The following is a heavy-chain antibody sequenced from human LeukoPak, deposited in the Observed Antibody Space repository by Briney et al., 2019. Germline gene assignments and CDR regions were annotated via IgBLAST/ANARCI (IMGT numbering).Heavy chain of an antibody. V-gene: IGHV1-18*01. J-gene: IGHJ5*02. CDR2: ISAYNGNT. Sequence: ASVKVSCEASGYTFTSYGISWVRQAPGQGLEWMGWISAYNGNTNYAQKLQGRVTMTTDTSTSTAYMELRSLRSDDTAVYYCARVEIDYYGSGSYSIRFDPWGQGTLVTVSS. CDR1: GYTFTSYG. D-gene: IGHD3-10*01. CDR3: ARVEIDYYGSGSYSIRFDP.